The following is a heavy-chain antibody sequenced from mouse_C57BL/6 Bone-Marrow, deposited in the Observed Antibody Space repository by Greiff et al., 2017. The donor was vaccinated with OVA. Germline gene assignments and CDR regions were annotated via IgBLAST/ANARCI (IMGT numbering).Heavy chain of an antibody. D-gene: IGHD2-1*01. CDR3: ARNSLLLCLYYYAMDY. CDR2: IWSGGST. J-gene: IGHJ4*01. V-gene: IGHV2-2*01. Sequence: QVQLQQSGPGLVQPSQSLSITCTVSGFSLTSYGVHWVRQSPGKGLEWLGVIWSGGSTDYNAAFISRLSISKDNSKSQVFFKMNSLQADDTAIYYCARNSLLLCLYYYAMDYWGQGTSVTVSS. CDR1: GFSLTSYG.